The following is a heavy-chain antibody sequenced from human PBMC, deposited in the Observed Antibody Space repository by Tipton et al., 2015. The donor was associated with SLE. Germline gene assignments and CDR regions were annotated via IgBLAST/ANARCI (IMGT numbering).Heavy chain of an antibody. CDR3: ARDRGRREWELLSDAFDI. J-gene: IGHJ3*02. V-gene: IGHV4-4*07. CDR2: IYTRGNT. CDR1: GGSISSYY. D-gene: IGHD1-26*01. Sequence: TLSLTCTVSGGSISSYYWSWIRQPAGKGLEWIGRIYTRGNTNYNPSLKSRVTMSVDTSKNQFSLKLSSVTAADTAVYYCARDRGRREWELLSDAFDIWGQGTMVTVSS.